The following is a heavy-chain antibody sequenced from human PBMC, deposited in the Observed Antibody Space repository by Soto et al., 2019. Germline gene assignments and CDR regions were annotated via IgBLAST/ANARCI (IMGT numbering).Heavy chain of an antibody. V-gene: IGHV4-34*01. CDR2: INHSGST. CDR1: GRSFSGYY. CDR3: ARGRLTMVRGVYSRFDY. D-gene: IGHD3-10*01. Sequence: SETLSLTCAVYGRSFSGYYWSWIRQPPGKGLEWIGEINHSGSTNYNPSLKSRVTISEDTSKNQISMKKRSVTAADTTINYCARGRLTMVRGVYSRFDYWGQGTLVTVS. J-gene: IGHJ4*02.